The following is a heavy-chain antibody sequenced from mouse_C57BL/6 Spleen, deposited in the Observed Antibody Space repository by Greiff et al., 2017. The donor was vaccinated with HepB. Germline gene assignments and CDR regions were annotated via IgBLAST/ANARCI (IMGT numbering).Heavy chain of an antibody. V-gene: IGHV3-6*01. CDR3: ARAYYYGSPYFDY. CDR1: GYSITSGYY. Sequence: EVQLVESGPGLVKPSQSLSLTCSVTGYSITSGYYWNWIRQFPGNKLEWMGYISYDGSNNYNPSLKNRISITRDTSKNQFFLKLNSVTTEDTATYYCARAYYYGSPYFDYWGQGTTLTVSS. J-gene: IGHJ2*01. CDR2: ISYDGSN. D-gene: IGHD1-1*01.